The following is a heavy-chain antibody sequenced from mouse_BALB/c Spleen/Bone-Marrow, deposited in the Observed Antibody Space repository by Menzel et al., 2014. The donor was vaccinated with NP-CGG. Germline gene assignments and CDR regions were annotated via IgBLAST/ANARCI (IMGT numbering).Heavy chain of an antibody. Sequence: EVQVVESGGGLVKPGGSLKLSCTASGFIFSSYGMSWVRQTPEKRLEWVATISGGGSYRYYPDSVQGRITISRDNAKNNLYLQMSSLRSEGTALYYCATQNFDYWGQGTTLTVSS. CDR1: GFIFSSYG. CDR3: ATQNFDY. CDR2: ISGGGSYR. V-gene: IGHV5-9-2*01. J-gene: IGHJ2*01.